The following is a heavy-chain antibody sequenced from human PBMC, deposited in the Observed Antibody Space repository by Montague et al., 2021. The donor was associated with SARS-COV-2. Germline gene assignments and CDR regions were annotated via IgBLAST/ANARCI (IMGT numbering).Heavy chain of an antibody. Sequence: SLRLSCAATGFSFNTHVVTWVRQSPGKGLEWVALIYSDGRTYYGDSVKGRFTISTDSSKTTLYVQMNNLRPEDTAVYYCAKVNERERAIYYYGMDVWGQGTTVTVS. D-gene: IGHD1-1*01. CDR1: GFSFNTHV. J-gene: IGHJ6*02. V-gene: IGHV3-23*03. CDR3: AKVNERERAIYYYGMDV. CDR2: IYSDGRT.